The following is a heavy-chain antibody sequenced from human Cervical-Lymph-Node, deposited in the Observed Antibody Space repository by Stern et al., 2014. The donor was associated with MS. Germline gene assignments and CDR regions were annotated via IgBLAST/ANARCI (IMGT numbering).Heavy chain of an antibody. CDR3: ASRWSGTYYGQNWFDP. Sequence: QVQLQESGPGLVKPSQTLSLTCTVSGDSINSGGHYWSWIRQRPGKGLEWIGYIYNSGATFYSPSLKGRVTISLDPSKNQFSLTLSSVTAADTAIYYCASRWSGTYYGQNWFDPWGQGILVTVSS. J-gene: IGHJ5*02. CDR1: GDSINSGGHY. V-gene: IGHV4-31*03. D-gene: IGHD1-26*01. CDR2: IYNSGAT.